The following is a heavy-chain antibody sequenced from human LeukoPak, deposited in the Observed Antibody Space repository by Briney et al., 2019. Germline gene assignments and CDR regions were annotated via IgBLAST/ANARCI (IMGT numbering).Heavy chain of an antibody. CDR1: GFTFSSYG. CDR3: AKAAHHDFWSGYDY. CDR2: IRYDGSNK. D-gene: IGHD3-3*01. Sequence: GGSLRLSCAASGFTFSSYGMHWVRQAPGKGLEWVTFIRYDGSNKYYTDSVKARFTISRDNSKNTLYLQMNSLRAEDTAVYYCAKAAHHDFWSGYDYWGQGTVVTVSS. V-gene: IGHV3-30*02. J-gene: IGHJ4*02.